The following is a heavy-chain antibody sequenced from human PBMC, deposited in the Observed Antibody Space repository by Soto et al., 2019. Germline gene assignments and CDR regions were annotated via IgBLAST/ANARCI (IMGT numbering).Heavy chain of an antibody. D-gene: IGHD1-7*01. Sequence: QVQLVQSGAEEKKPGASVKVSCKASGYTFTSYAMHWVRQAPGQRLEWMGWINAGNGNTKYSQKFQGRVTITRDTAANTAYMELSSLRSEDTAVYYCARGVGNSAPDYWGQGTLVTVSS. CDR3: ARGVGNSAPDY. J-gene: IGHJ4*02. CDR2: INAGNGNT. V-gene: IGHV1-3*05. CDR1: GYTFTSYA.